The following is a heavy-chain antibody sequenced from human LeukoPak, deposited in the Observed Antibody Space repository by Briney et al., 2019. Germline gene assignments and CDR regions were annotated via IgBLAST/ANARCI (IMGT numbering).Heavy chain of an antibody. CDR3: AHRKVVSGIWDWFDP. CDR2: IYWDDDK. J-gene: IGHJ5*02. CDR1: GFSLSTRGLG. Sequence: SGPTLVNPTQTLTLTCTFSGFSLSTRGLGVGWIRQPPGKALEWLALIYWDDDKRYSPSLKSRLTITKDPSKNQVVLTMTNMDPVDTATYYCAHRKVVSGIWDWFDPWGQGTLVTVSS. V-gene: IGHV2-5*02. D-gene: IGHD6-19*01.